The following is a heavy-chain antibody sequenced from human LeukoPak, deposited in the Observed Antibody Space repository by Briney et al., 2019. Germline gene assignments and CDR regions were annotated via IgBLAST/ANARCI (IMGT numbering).Heavy chain of an antibody. D-gene: IGHD1-1*01. Sequence: SETLSLTCTVSGDSISSGDYYWSWIRQPAGKGLEWIGRIYTSGSTNYNPSLKSRVTISVDTSNNQFSLKLSSVTAADTAVYYCARPVPSRLGWFDPWGQGTLVTVSS. CDR2: IYTSGST. CDR3: ARPVPSRLGWFDP. J-gene: IGHJ5*02. V-gene: IGHV4-61*02. CDR1: GDSISSGDYY.